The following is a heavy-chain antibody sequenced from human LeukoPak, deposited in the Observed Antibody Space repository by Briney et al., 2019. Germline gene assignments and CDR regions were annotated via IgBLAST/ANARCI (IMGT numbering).Heavy chain of an antibody. CDR1: GFTFNNYG. D-gene: IGHD5-18*01. Sequence: GGSLRLSCAASGFTFNNYGMSWVRQAPGKGLEWVSAISGSGGSTYYGDAVNGRFTISRDNSKNTLYLQMNSLRAEDTAVYYCAAVDVDTAFPWGQGTLVTVSS. V-gene: IGHV3-23*01. CDR3: AAVDVDTAFP. J-gene: IGHJ5*02. CDR2: ISGSGGST.